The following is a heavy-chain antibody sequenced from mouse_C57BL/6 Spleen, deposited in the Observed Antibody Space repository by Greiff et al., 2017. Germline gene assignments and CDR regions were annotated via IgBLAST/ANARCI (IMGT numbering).Heavy chain of an antibody. CDR3: ARNYGYDEGAWFAY. V-gene: IGHV1-4*01. Sequence: QVQLQQSGAELARPGASVKMSCKASGYTFSSYTMHWVKQRPGQGLEWIGYINPSSGYTKYNQKFKDKATLTADKSSSTAYMQLSSLTSEDSAVYYCARNYGYDEGAWFAYWGQGTLVTVSA. CDR2: INPSSGYT. J-gene: IGHJ3*01. CDR1: GYTFSSYT. D-gene: IGHD2-2*01.